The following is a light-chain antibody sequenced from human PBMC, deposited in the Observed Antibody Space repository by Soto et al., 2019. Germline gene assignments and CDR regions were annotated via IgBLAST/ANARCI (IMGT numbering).Light chain of an antibody. CDR3: QKYSSVPV. Sequence: DIQMTQSPTSLSASVGDRVTITCRASQGIRTYVAWYQQIPGKAPKLLMYATSTLQSGVPSRFSGSGSGTDFTLTINGLQPEDVATYSCQKYSSVPVFGPGTKVEIK. CDR1: QGIRTY. CDR2: ATS. J-gene: IGKJ3*01. V-gene: IGKV1-27*01.